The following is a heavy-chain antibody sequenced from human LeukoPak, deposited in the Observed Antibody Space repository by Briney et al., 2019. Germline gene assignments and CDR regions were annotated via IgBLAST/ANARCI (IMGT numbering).Heavy chain of an antibody. Sequence: EASVKVSCKASGGTFSSYAIGWVRQAPGQGLEWRGGSIPIFGTANYAQKFQGRVTITADKSTSTAYMELSSLRSEDTAVYYCARVMYSSSPRGYYFDYWGQGTLVTVSS. J-gene: IGHJ4*02. CDR3: ARVMYSSSPRGYYFDY. D-gene: IGHD6-6*01. V-gene: IGHV1-69*06. CDR2: SIPIFGTA. CDR1: GGTFSSYA.